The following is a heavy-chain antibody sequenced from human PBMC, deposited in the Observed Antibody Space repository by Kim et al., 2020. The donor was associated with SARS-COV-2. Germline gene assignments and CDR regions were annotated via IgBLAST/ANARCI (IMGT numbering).Heavy chain of an antibody. CDR2: ICWNSGSI. V-gene: IGHV3-9*01. D-gene: IGHD3-10*01. Sequence: GGSLRLSCAASGFTFDDYAMHWVRQAPGKGLEWVSGICWNSGSIGYADPVKGRFTISRDNAKNSLYLRMNSLRAEDTALYYCAKGHMNYYGSGGLYRWGQGALVTVSS. CDR3: AKGHMNYYGSGGLYR. J-gene: IGHJ5*02. CDR1: GFTFDDYA.